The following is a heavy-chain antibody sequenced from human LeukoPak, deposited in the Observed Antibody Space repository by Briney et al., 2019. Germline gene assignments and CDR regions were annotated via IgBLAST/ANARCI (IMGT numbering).Heavy chain of an antibody. CDR1: GYTFTTYD. J-gene: IGHJ4*02. Sequence: ASVKVSCKASGYTFTTYDINWVRQATGQGLEWMGWMNPKSGNTGYAQKFQGRVTMTRNTSISTAYMELSRLRSEDTAVYYCAAAVSDIVATHWGQGTLVTVSS. V-gene: IGHV1-8*01. CDR2: MNPKSGNT. D-gene: IGHD5-12*01. CDR3: AAAVSDIVATH.